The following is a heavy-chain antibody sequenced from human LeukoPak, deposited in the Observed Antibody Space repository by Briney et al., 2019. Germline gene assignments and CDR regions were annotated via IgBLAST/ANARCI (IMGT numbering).Heavy chain of an antibody. Sequence: SETLSLTCAVYGGSFSGYYWSWIRQPPGKGLEWIGEINHSGSTNYNPSLKSRVTISVDTSKNQFSLKLSSVTAADTAVYYCARGDLGGMDVWGQGTTVIVSS. CDR3: ARGDLGGMDV. V-gene: IGHV4-34*01. CDR2: INHSGST. D-gene: IGHD1-26*01. CDR1: GGSFSGYY. J-gene: IGHJ6*02.